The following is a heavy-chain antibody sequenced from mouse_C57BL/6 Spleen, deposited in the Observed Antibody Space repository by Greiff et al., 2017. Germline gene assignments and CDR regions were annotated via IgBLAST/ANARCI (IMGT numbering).Heavy chain of an antibody. CDR3: ARPSRAPYYFDD. V-gene: IGHV1-26*01. CDR1: GYTFTDYY. Sequence: EVQLQQSGPELVKPGASVKISCKASGYTFTDYYMNWVKQSHGKSLEWIGDINPNNGGTSYNQKFKGKATLTVDKSSSTAYMELRSLTSEDSAVYYCARPSRAPYYFDDWCQGTTLTVSS. D-gene: IGHD3-1*01. J-gene: IGHJ2*01. CDR2: INPNNGGT.